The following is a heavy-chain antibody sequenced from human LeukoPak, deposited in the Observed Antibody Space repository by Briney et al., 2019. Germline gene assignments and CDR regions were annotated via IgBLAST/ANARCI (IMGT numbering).Heavy chain of an antibody. CDR2: ISYDGSNK. J-gene: IGHJ3*02. D-gene: IGHD5-18*01. CDR3: AKDWGRGYSYGSHAFDI. V-gene: IGHV3-30*18. CDR1: GFTFSSYG. Sequence: GGSLRLSCAASGFTFSSYGMHWVRQAPGKGLEWVAVISYDGSNKYYADSVEGRFTISRDNSKNTLYLQMNSLRAEDTAVYYCAKDWGRGYSYGSHAFDIWGQGTMVTVSS.